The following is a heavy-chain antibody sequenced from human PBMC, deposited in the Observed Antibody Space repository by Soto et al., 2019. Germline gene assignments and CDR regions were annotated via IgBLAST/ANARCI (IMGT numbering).Heavy chain of an antibody. CDR1: GGSFSGHH. J-gene: IGHJ4*02. CDR3: ARSSSGIGCDY. Sequence: PSETLSLTCAAYGGSFSGHHWSWIRQPPGKGPEWIGEINHSGSTNHNPSLKSRVTVSVDTSKNQFSLELSSVTAADTAVYHCARSSSGIGCDYWGQGTLVTVSS. CDR2: INHSGST. D-gene: IGHD3-10*01. V-gene: IGHV4-34*01.